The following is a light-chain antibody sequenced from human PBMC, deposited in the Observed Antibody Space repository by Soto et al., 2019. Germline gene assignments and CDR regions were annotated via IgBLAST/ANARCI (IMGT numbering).Light chain of an antibody. J-gene: IGKJ2*01. CDR2: AAS. CDR3: QQLNSYPRS. CDR1: QGISSY. Sequence: DIQLTQSPSFLSASVGDRVTITCRASQGISSYLAWYQQKTGKAPKLLIYAASTLQSGVPSRFSGSGSGTEFTLTISNLQPEDLATYYCQQLNSYPRSFGQGTKLEIK. V-gene: IGKV1-9*01.